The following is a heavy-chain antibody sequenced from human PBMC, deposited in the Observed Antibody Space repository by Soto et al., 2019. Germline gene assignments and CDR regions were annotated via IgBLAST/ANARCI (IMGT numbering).Heavy chain of an antibody. CDR2: INHSGST. Sequence: QVQLQQWGAGLLKPSETLSLTCAVYGGSFSGYYWSWIRQPPGKGLEWIGEINHSGSTNYNPSLKSRVTLSIHTSKTQSSLTLSSVPPADTAVYYCKALVGGVSFARGWFVPWGQGTLVTVSS. J-gene: IGHJ5*02. CDR1: GGSFSGYY. D-gene: IGHD3-16*01. CDR3: KALVGGVSFARGWFVP. V-gene: IGHV4-34*01.